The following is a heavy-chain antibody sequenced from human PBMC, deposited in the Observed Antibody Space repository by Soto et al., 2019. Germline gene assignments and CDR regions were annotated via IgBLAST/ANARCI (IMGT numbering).Heavy chain of an antibody. CDR3: ARDRDSSSWRYYYYGMDV. D-gene: IGHD6-13*01. Sequence: SVKVSCKASGGTFSSYAISWVRQAPGQGLEWMGGIIPIFGTANYAQKFQGRVTITADESTSTAHMELSSLRSEDTAVYYCARDRDSSSWRYYYYGMDVWGQGTTVTVSS. V-gene: IGHV1-69*13. CDR1: GGTFSSYA. J-gene: IGHJ6*02. CDR2: IIPIFGTA.